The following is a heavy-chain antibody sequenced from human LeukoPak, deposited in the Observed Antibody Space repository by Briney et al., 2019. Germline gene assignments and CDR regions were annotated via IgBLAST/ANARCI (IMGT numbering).Heavy chain of an antibody. CDR1: GGSISSGSYY. CDR3: ARGSSSPLDY. CDR2: IYTSGST. J-gene: IGHJ4*02. V-gene: IGHV4-61*02. Sequence: SETLSLTCTVSGGSISSGSYYWSWIRQPAGKGLEWIGRIYTSGSTNYNPSLKSRVTISVDTSKNQFSLKLSSVTAADTAVYYCARGSSSPLDYCGQGTLVTVSS. D-gene: IGHD6-6*01.